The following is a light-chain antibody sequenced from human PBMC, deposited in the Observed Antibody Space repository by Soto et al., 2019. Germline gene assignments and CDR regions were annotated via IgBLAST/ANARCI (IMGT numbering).Light chain of an antibody. Sequence: DIQMTQSPSSLSASVGDRVTITCRASQSISSYLNWYQQKPGKAPKLLIYAASSLQSGVPSRFSGSGSGTDFTLTISSLQPEDFATYYCQQSYSTPPVTFGGGTTVEIK. CDR3: QQSYSTPPVT. J-gene: IGKJ4*01. CDR1: QSISSY. V-gene: IGKV1-39*01. CDR2: AAS.